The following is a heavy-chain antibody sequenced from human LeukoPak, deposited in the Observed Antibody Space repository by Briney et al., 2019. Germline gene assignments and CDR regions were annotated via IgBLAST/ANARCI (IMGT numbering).Heavy chain of an antibody. V-gene: IGHV3-23*01. CDR1: GFTVSSNY. Sequence: GGSLRLSCAASGFTVSSNYMSWVRQAPGKGLEWVSAISGSGGCTYYADSVKGRFTISRDNSKNTLYLQMNSLRAEDTAVYYCAKGDYYDSRSNMDVWGQGTTVTVSS. CDR2: ISGSGGCT. D-gene: IGHD3-22*01. CDR3: AKGDYYDSRSNMDV. J-gene: IGHJ6*02.